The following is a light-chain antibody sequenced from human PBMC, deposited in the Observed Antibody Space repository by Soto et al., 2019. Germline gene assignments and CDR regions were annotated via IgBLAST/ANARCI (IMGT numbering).Light chain of an antibody. V-gene: IGKV4-1*01. CDR1: QSVLYSSNNKNY. CDR2: WAS. CDR3: QQYYNTPYT. J-gene: IGKJ2*01. Sequence: DIVMTQSPDSLAVSLGERATLTCKSSQSVLYSSNNKNYLTWYQQKPRQPPKLLIYWASIRQSGVPDRFSGSGSGTYFTLTISSLQAEDVAVYYCQQYYNTPYTFGQGTKLEIK.